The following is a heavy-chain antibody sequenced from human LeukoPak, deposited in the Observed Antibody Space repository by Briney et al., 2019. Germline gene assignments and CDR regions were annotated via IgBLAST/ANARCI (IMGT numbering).Heavy chain of an antibody. CDR2: IWYDGSNK. CDR3: AKGDSSGWSLDY. D-gene: IGHD6-19*01. J-gene: IGHJ4*02. Sequence: GESLKISCAASGFTFSSYGMHWVRQAPGKGLEWVAVIWYDGSNKYYADSVKGRLTISRDNSKNTLYLQMNSLRAEDTAVYYCAKGDSSGWSLDYWGQGTLVTVSS. V-gene: IGHV3-33*06. CDR1: GFTFSSYG.